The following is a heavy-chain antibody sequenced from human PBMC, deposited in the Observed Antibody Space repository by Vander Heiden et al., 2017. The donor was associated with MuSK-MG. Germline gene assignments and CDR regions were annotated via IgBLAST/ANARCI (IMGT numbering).Heavy chain of an antibody. CDR2: IIPIFGTA. Sequence: QVQLVQSGAEVKKPGSSVKVSCKASGGTFISYAISWVRQAPGQGLEWMGGIIPIFGTANYAQKFQGRVTITADKSTSTAYMELSSLRSEETAVYYCARAKDLGSIVGATMWHYWGQGTLVAVSS. CDR1: GGTFISYA. V-gene: IGHV1-69*06. CDR3: ARAKDLGSIVGATMWHY. J-gene: IGHJ4*02. D-gene: IGHD1-26*01.